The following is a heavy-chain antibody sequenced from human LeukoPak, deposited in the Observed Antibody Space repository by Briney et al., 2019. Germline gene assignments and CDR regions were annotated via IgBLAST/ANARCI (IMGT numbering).Heavy chain of an antibody. V-gene: IGHV7-4-1*01. D-gene: IGHD4-17*01. J-gene: IGHJ4*02. CDR3: ARGETTVTIVH. CDR2: INTNTGNP. Sequence: ASVKVSCKASGYTFTNYGMNWVRQAPGQGLEWMGWINTNTGNPTYAQGFTGRFVFSLDTSVGTAYLQIGSLKAEDTAVYYCARGETTVTIVHWGQGTLVTVSS. CDR1: GYTFTNYG.